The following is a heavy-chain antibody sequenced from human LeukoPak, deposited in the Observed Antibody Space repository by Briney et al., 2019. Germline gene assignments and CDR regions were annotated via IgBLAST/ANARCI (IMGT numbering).Heavy chain of an antibody. J-gene: IGHJ4*02. V-gene: IGHV4-34*01. CDR3: ARSRYYDSSGY. D-gene: IGHD3-22*01. Sequence: PSETLSLTCAVYGGSFSGYYWSWIRQPPGKGLEWIGEINRSGSTNYNPSLKSRVTISVDTSKNQFSLKLSSVTAADTAVYYCARSRYYDSSGYWGQGTLVTVSS. CDR2: INRSGST. CDR1: GGSFSGYY.